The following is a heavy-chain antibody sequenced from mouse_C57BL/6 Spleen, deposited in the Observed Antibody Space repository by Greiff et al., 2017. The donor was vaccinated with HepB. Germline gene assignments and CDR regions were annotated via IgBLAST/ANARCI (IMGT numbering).Heavy chain of an antibody. V-gene: IGHV5-16*01. Sequence: EVKLMESEGGLVQPGSSMKLSCTASGFTFSDYYMAWVRQVPEKGLEWVANINYDGSSTYYLDSLKSRFIISRDNAKNILYLQMSSLKSEDTATYYCARDHGSSSYYYAMDYWGQGTSVTVSS. CDR2: INYDGSST. CDR1: GFTFSDYY. CDR3: ARDHGSSSYYYAMDY. D-gene: IGHD1-1*01. J-gene: IGHJ4*01.